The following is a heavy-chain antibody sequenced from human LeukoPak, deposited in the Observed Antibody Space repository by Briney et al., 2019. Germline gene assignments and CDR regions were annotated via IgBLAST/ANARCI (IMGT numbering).Heavy chain of an antibody. CDR2: LTGSGSTT. V-gene: IGHV3-23*01. Sequence: ASLRLSCAASGFIISSYAMSWVRQAPGRGLEWVSSLTGSGSTTYYADSVKGRFTISRDSSKNTLYLQMNSLRAEDTAVYYCAKDTRYYDSSGYYRLDYWGQGTLVTVSS. CDR1: GFIISSYA. D-gene: IGHD3-22*01. CDR3: AKDTRYYDSSGYYRLDY. J-gene: IGHJ4*02.